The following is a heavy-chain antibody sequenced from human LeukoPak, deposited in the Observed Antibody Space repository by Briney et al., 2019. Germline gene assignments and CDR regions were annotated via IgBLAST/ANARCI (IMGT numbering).Heavy chain of an antibody. CDR2: IWYDGSNK. CDR3: ARAVSEDYYDSSGMV. Sequence: GGSLRLSCAASGFTFSSYGMHWVRQAPGKGLEWVAVIWYDGSNKYYADSVKGRFTISRDNSKNTLYLQVNSLRAEDTAVYYCARAVSEDYYDSSGMVWGQGTLVTVSS. V-gene: IGHV3-33*01. D-gene: IGHD3-22*01. J-gene: IGHJ4*02. CDR1: GFTFSSYG.